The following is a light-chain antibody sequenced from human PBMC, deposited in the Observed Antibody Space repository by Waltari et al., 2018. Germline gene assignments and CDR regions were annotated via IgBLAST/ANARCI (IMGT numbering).Light chain of an antibody. CDR3: QQRSNWPPWLT. Sequence: EIVLTQSPATLSLSPGERATLSCRASQSVSSYLAWYQKKPGQAPRLLIYDASNRATGIPARFSGSGSGTDFTLTISSLEPEDFAVYYCQQRSNWPPWLTFGGGTKVEIK. V-gene: IGKV3-11*01. J-gene: IGKJ4*01. CDR1: QSVSSY. CDR2: DAS.